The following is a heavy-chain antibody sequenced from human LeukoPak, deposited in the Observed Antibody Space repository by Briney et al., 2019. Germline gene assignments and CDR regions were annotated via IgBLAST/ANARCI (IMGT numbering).Heavy chain of an antibody. CDR1: GFTVSSNY. V-gene: IGHV3-9*01. D-gene: IGHD1-26*01. J-gene: IGHJ4*02. Sequence: QPGGSLRLSCAASGFTVSSNYMSWVRQAPGKGLEWVSGISWNSGSIGYADSVKGRFTISRDNAKNSLYLQMNSLRAEDTALYYCAKDYGVGAGGFDYWGQGTLVTVSS. CDR2: ISWNSGSI. CDR3: AKDYGVGAGGFDY.